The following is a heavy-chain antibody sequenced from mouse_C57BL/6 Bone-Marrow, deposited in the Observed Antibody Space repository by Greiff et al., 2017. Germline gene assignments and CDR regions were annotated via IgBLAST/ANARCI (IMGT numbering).Heavy chain of an antibody. Sequence: VQLQQSGPELVKPGASVKIPCKASGYTFTDYKMDWVKQSHGKSLEWIGDINPNNGGTIYNQKFKGKATLTVDKSSSTAYMELRSLTSEDTAVYYCARRGYSNHVEGDYWGQGTSVTVSS. J-gene: IGHJ4*01. D-gene: IGHD2-5*01. V-gene: IGHV1-18*01. CDR1: GYTFTDYK. CDR2: INPNNGGT. CDR3: ARRGYSNHVEGDY.